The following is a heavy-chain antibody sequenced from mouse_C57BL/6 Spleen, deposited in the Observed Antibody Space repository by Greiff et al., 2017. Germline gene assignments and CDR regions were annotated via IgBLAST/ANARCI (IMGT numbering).Heavy chain of an antibody. CDR3: ARHGGSMTTMVTSFAY. V-gene: IGHV5-6*01. D-gene: IGHD2-2*01. CDR2: ISSGGSYT. CDR1: GFTFSSYG. Sequence: EVHLVESGGDLVKPGGSLKLSCAASGFTFSSYGMSWVRQTPDKRLEWVATISSGGSYTYYPDSVKGRFTIARDNAKNTLYLQMSSLKSEDTAMYYCARHGGSMTTMVTSFAYWGQGTLVTVSA. J-gene: IGHJ3*01.